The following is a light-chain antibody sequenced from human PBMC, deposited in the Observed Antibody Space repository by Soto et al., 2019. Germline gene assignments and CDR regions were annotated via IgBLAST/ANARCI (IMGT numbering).Light chain of an antibody. J-gene: IGKJ2*01. CDR1: QSLDTW. Sequence: DIQMTQSPSTLSASVGDRVSISFRASQSLDTWLAWYQQKPGVTPKLLVSDASNLESGVSSRFTGSGSGTEFTLTISSLQPDDLATYDCQQYTRYPYTFGQGTKLEIK. CDR2: DAS. V-gene: IGKV1-5*01. CDR3: QQYTRYPYT.